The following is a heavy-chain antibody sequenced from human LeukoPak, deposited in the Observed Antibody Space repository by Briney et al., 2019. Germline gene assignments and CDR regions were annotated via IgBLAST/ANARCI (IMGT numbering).Heavy chain of an antibody. Sequence: PGGSLRLSCVASGFTFSSYWMSWVRQAPGKGLEWVANIKQGGGEKYYVDSVKGRFTISRDNAKNSLYLQMNSLRAEDTAVYYCARGVVPPNAFDIWGQGTMVTVSS. CDR1: GFTFSSYW. CDR2: IKQGGGEK. J-gene: IGHJ3*02. D-gene: IGHD2-2*01. V-gene: IGHV3-7*01. CDR3: ARGVVPPNAFDI.